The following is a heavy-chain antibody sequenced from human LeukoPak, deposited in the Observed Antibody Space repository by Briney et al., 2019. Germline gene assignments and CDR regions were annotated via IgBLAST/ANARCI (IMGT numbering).Heavy chain of an antibody. CDR2: INWNGGST. J-gene: IGHJ4*02. Sequence: GGSLRLSRAASGSTFDDYGMSWVRQAPGKGLEWVSGINWNGGSTGYADSVKGRFTISRDNAKNSLYLQMNSLRAEDTALYYCARALGPCSGGSCYTTTSFDYWGQGTLVTVSS. D-gene: IGHD2-15*01. CDR1: GSTFDDYG. CDR3: ARALGPCSGGSCYTTTSFDY. V-gene: IGHV3-20*04.